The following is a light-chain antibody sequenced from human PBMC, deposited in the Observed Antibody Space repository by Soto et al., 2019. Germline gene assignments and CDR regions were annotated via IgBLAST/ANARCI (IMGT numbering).Light chain of an antibody. V-gene: IGKV3-15*01. Sequence: EIVLTQSPATLSLSPGERAALSYRASQSVSTFLAWYPHKPGQAPRLLIYDASTRATGVPARFSGSGSGTEFTLTISGLQSEDFAVYFCQHYTNWPLTFGGGTKVDIK. CDR2: DAS. CDR3: QHYTNWPLT. CDR1: QSVSTF. J-gene: IGKJ4*01.